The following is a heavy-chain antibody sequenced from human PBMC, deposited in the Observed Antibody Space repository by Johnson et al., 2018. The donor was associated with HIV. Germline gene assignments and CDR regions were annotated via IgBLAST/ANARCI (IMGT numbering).Heavy chain of an antibody. CDR1: GFTFSSYG. V-gene: IGHV3-30*03. Sequence: QVQLVESGGGVVQPGGSLRLSCAASGFTFSSYGMHWVRQAPGKGLEWVAVISYDGSNKYYADSVKGRFTISRDNAKNSLYLQMSSLRAEDTALYYCARVGIHLWLGQTSPKNAFDIWDQGTMVTVSS. CDR2: ISYDGSNK. J-gene: IGHJ3*02. CDR3: ARVGIHLWLGQTSPKNAFDI. D-gene: IGHD5-18*01.